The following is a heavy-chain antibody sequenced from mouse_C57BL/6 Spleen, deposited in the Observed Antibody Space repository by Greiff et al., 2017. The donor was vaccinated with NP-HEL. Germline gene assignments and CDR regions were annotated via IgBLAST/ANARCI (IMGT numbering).Heavy chain of an antibody. J-gene: IGHJ4*01. Sequence: EVHLVESEGGLVQPGSSMKLSCTASGFTFSDYYMAWVRQVPEKGLEWVANINYDGSSTYYLDSLKSRFIISRDNAKNILYLQMSSLKSEDTATYYCARGTYYSNYGYAMDYWGQGTSVTVSS. D-gene: IGHD2-5*01. V-gene: IGHV5-16*01. CDR1: GFTFSDYY. CDR2: INYDGSST. CDR3: ARGTYYSNYGYAMDY.